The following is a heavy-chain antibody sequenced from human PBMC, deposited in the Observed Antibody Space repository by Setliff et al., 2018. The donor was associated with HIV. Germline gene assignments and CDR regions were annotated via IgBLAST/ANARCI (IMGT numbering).Heavy chain of an antibody. J-gene: IGHJ6*02. V-gene: IGHV4-39*01. CDR2: FYYSGST. Sequence: PSETLSLTCTVSGGSISSNTAYSWAWIRQPPGKGLEWIGAFYYSGSTFYTPSLKSRLTISADMSTNQLSRKLSSVTAADTAVYYCAKVNGYCSGGSCHGYNAMDVWGQGTTVTVSS. D-gene: IGHD2-15*01. CDR1: GGSISSNTAYS. CDR3: AKVNGYCSGGSCHGYNAMDV.